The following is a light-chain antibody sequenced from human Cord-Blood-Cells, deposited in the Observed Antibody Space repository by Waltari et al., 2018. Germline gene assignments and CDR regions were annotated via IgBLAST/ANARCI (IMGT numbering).Light chain of an antibody. J-gene: IGKJ5*01. Sequence: DIQLTQSPPTLYASVGERVTITCRASQSISSWLAWYQQKPGKAPKLLIYKASSLESGVPSRFSGSGSGTEFTLTISSLQPDDFATYYCQQYNSYSITFGQGTRLEIK. V-gene: IGKV1-5*03. CDR3: QQYNSYSIT. CDR2: KAS. CDR1: QSISSW.